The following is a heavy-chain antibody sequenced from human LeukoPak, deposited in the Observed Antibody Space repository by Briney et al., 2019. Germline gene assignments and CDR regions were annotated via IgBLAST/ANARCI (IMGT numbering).Heavy chain of an antibody. CDR3: ARGPVLLWFGELLYWEGNNWFDP. CDR2: INPNSGGT. D-gene: IGHD3-10*01. J-gene: IGHJ5*02. CDR1: GDNVSELP. Sequence: ASVKVSCKVSGDNVSELPMYWVRQTPGQGLEWMGWINPNSGGTNYAQKFQGRVTMTRDTSISTAYMELSRLRSDDTAVYYCARGPVLLWFGELLYWEGNNWFDPWGQGTLVTVSS. V-gene: IGHV1-2*02.